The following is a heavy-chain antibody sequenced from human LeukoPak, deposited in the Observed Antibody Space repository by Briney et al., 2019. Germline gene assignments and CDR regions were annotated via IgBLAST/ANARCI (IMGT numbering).Heavy chain of an antibody. CDR1: GGSISSGGYS. J-gene: IGHJ4*02. Sequence: PSETLSLTCAVSGGSISSGGYSWSWIRQPPEKGLEWIGYIYHSGRTYYNPSLKSRVTISIDRSKKQFSLRLSSVTAADPAVNYCARGGGEEFGEYDVFDYWGQGTLVTVSS. CDR2: IYHSGRT. D-gene: IGHD3-10*01. V-gene: IGHV4-30-2*01. CDR3: ARGGGEEFGEYDVFDY.